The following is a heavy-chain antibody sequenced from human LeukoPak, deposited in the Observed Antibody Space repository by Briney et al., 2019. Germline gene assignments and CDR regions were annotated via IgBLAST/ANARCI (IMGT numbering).Heavy chain of an antibody. D-gene: IGHD3-10*01. J-gene: IGHJ5*02. CDR3: ARGTYYYGLNWFDP. V-gene: IGHV3-30*03. Sequence: PGRSPRLSCAASGFTFSSYGMHWVRQAPGKGLEWVAVISYDGSNKYYADSVKGRFTISRDNSKNTLYLQMNSLRAEDTAVYYCARGTYYYGLNWFDPWGQGTLVTVSS. CDR2: ISYDGSNK. CDR1: GFTFSSYG.